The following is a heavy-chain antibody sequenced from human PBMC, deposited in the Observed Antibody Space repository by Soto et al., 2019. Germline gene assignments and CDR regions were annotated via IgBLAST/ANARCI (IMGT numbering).Heavy chain of an antibody. V-gene: IGHV3-48*01. CDR3: ARVQATTIFGVVIDSRFDWFDP. CDR2: ISSSSSTI. D-gene: IGHD3-3*01. Sequence: EVQLVESGGGLVQPGGSLRLSCAASGFTFSSYSMNWVRQAPGKGLEWVSYISSSSSTIYYADSVKGRFTISRDNAKNSLYLQMNSLRAEDTAMYYCARVQATTIFGVVIDSRFDWFDPWGQGTLVTVSS. CDR1: GFTFSSYS. J-gene: IGHJ5*02.